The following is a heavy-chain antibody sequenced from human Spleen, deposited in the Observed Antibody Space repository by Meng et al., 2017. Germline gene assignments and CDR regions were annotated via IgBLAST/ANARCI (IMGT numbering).Heavy chain of an antibody. CDR1: GFTFSNAW. J-gene: IGHJ4*01. D-gene: IGHD1-14*01. Sequence: GESLKISCAASGFTFSNAWMTWVRQAPGKGLEWIGRMKSNVDGGTVDYAAAVKGRFFISRDGSENTFYLQMNSLKTEDTAIYYCSDHVDYWGHGTLVTVSS. CDR2: MKSNVDGGTV. V-gene: IGHV3-15*01. CDR3: SDHVDY.